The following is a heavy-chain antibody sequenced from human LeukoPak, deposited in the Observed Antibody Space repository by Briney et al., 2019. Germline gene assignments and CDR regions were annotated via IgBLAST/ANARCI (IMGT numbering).Heavy chain of an antibody. Sequence: ASVKVSCKASGYTFTGYYMHWVRQAPGQGLEWMGWINPNSGGTNYAQKFQGRVTMTRDTSISTAYMELSRLRSDDTAVYYCARDAAKWGSGWFDPWGQGTLVTVSS. V-gene: IGHV1-2*02. CDR3: ARDAAKWGSGWFDP. J-gene: IGHJ5*02. CDR1: GYTFTGYY. CDR2: INPNSGGT. D-gene: IGHD7-27*01.